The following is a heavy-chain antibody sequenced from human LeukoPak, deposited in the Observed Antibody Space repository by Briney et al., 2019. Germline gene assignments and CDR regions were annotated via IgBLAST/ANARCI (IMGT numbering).Heavy chain of an antibody. J-gene: IGHJ5*02. CDR3: TRDSGTYNWFDP. CDR1: GFTFSGPA. Sequence: GGSLKLSCAASGFTFSGPAIHWVRQSSGKGLEWLGQIDKKDKGYATATAYAASVTGRFTISRDDSINTAYLQMKNLKTEDTALYYCTRDSGTYNWFDPWGQGTLVTVSS. V-gene: IGHV3-73*01. D-gene: IGHD1-26*01. CDR2: IDKKDKGYATAT.